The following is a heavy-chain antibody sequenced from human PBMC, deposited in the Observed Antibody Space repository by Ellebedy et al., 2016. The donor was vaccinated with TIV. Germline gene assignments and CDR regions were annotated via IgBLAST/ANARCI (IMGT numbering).Heavy chain of an antibody. D-gene: IGHD2-15*01. CDR1: GYTLTNYG. CDR2: INPKTGNP. J-gene: IGHJ4*02. Sequence: ASVKVSCKASGYTLTNYGMNWVRQAPGQGLEWMGWINPKTGNPTYAQGFTGRFVFSWDTSVNTAYLQISSLEAEDTAVYYCATRLHTDVPWYFWGQGTLVTVSS. CDR3: ATRLHTDVPWYF. V-gene: IGHV7-4-1*02.